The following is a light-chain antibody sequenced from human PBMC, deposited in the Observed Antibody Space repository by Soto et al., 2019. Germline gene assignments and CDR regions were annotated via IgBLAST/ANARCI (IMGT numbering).Light chain of an antibody. J-gene: IGLJ1*01. CDR3: QSADSSGTYV. CDR1: ALPKQY. CDR2: KDS. Sequence: SYGLTQPPSVSVSPGQTARITCSGDALPKQYAYWYQQKPGQAPVLVIYKDSERPSGIPERFSGSSSGTTVTLTISGVQAEDEADYYCQSADSSGTYVFGTGTKVTAL. V-gene: IGLV3-25*02.